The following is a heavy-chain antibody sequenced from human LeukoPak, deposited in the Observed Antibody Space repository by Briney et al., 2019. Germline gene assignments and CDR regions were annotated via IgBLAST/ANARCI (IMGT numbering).Heavy chain of an antibody. J-gene: IGHJ6*02. D-gene: IGHD3-3*01. Sequence: GGSLRLSCAASGFTFSSYSMNWVRQAPGKGLEWVSSISSSSSYIYYADSVKGRFTISRDNAKNSLYLQMNSLRAEDTAVYYCARSGYGYHGMDVWGQGTTVTFSS. CDR3: ARSGYGYHGMDV. CDR2: ISSSSSYI. V-gene: IGHV3-21*01. CDR1: GFTFSSYS.